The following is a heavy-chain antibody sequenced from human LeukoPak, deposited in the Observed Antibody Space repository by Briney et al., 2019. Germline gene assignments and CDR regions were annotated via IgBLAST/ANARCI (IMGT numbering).Heavy chain of an antibody. CDR2: IIPILGIA. CDR3: ARERFLEWLYYYYYGMDV. V-gene: IGHV1-69*04. Sequence: GASVKVSCKASGGTFSSYGISWVRQAPGQGLEWMGRIIPILGIANYAQKFQGRVTITADKSTSTAYMELSSLRSEDTAVYYCARERFLEWLYYYYYGMDVWGQGTTVTVSS. J-gene: IGHJ6*02. D-gene: IGHD3-3*01. CDR1: GGTFSSYG.